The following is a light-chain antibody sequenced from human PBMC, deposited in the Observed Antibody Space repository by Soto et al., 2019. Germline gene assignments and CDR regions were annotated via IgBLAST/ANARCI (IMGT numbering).Light chain of an antibody. CDR2: AAH. CDR3: QQLNSYPLT. Sequence: DIQLTPSPSFLSASVGDRVTITCRASQGIGSYLAWYQQKPGKAPKLLIYAAHTLQSGVPSRFSGSGSGTEFTLTISSLQPEDFATYYCQQLNSYPLTFGQGTRLEIK. J-gene: IGKJ5*01. CDR1: QGIGSY. V-gene: IGKV1-9*01.